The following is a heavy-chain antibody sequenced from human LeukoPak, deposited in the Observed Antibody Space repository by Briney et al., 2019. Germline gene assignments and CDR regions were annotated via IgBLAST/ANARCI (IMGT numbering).Heavy chain of an antibody. CDR2: ISAYNGNT. J-gene: IGHJ5*02. V-gene: IGHV1-18*01. CDR1: GYTFTSYG. D-gene: IGHD6-13*01. Sequence: ASVKVSCKASGYTFTSYGISWVRQAPGQGLEWMGWISAYNGNTNYAQKLQGRVTMTTDTSTSTAYMELRGLRSDDTAMYYCARDVGITVADSFDPWGQGALVTVSS. CDR3: ARDVGITVADSFDP.